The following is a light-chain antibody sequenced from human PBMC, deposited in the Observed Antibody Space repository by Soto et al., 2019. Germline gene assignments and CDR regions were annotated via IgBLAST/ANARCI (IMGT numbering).Light chain of an antibody. Sequence: QSVLTQPPSASGSPGQSVTISCTGTSSDVGAYIFVSWYQQHPGKAPKLMVYDVNRRPPGVPDRFFGSKSGNTASLPVSGLQAEDEADYYCVSFAGGTYVFGTGTKVTVL. J-gene: IGLJ1*01. CDR2: DVN. V-gene: IGLV2-8*01. CDR1: SSDVGAYIF. CDR3: VSFAGGTYV.